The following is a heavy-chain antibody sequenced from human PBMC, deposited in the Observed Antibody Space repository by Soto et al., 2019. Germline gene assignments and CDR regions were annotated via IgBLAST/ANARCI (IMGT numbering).Heavy chain of an antibody. J-gene: IGHJ6*02. CDR2: ISAYNGNT. CDR3: ARGIQLWPSDYYYGMDV. CDR1: GYTFTSYG. V-gene: IGHV1-18*04. D-gene: IGHD5-18*01. Sequence: QVQLVQSGAEVKKPGASVKVSCKASGYTFTSYGISWVRQAPGQGLEWMGWISAYNGNTNYAQKLQGRVTMTTDTPTSTAYMELRSLRSDDTAVYYCARGIQLWPSDYYYGMDVWGQGTTVTVSS.